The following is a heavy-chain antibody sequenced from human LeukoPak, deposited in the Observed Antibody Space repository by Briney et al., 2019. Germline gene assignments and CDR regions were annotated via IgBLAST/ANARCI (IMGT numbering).Heavy chain of an antibody. V-gene: IGHV4-31*03. CDR3: AALLGDGSIDY. D-gene: IGHD2-21*02. CDR2: IYYSGST. CDR1: GGSISSGGYY. J-gene: IGHJ4*02. Sequence: SETLSLTCTVSGGSISSGGYYWSWIRQHPGKGLEWIGCIYYSGSTCYNPSLKSRVSISVGTSKNQFSLGLSSMTAADTAVYYCAALLGDGSIDYWGQGTLVTVSS.